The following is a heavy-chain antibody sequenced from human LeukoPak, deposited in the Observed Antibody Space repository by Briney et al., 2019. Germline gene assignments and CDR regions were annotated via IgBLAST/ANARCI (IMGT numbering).Heavy chain of an antibody. CDR3: ARQVIVGATPNYFDY. V-gene: IGHV1-69*05. CDR1: GGTFSSYA. J-gene: IGHJ4*02. D-gene: IGHD1-26*01. CDR2: IIPIFGTA. Sequence: SVKVSCKASGGTFSSYAISCVRQAPGQGVEWMGGIIPIFGTANYAQKFQGRVTLTTDESTSTAYMELSSLRSGDTAVYYCARQVIVGATPNYFDYWGQGTLVTVSS.